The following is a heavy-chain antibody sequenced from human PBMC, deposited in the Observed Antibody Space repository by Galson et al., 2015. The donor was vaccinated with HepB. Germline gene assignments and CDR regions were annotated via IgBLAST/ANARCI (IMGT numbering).Heavy chain of an antibody. J-gene: IGHJ6*02. CDR3: AKDFVSGYSSSWYGEPRRALVDQLKKYGMAV. CDR2: ISYDGSNK. V-gene: IGHV3-30*18. Sequence: SLRLSCAASGFTFSSYGMHWVRQAPGKGLEWVAVISYDGSNKYYADSVKGRFTISRDNSKNTLYLQMNSLRAEDTAVYYCAKDFVSGYSSSWYGEPRRALVDQLKKYGMAVWGQGTTVTVSS. CDR1: GFTFSSYG. D-gene: IGHD6-13*01.